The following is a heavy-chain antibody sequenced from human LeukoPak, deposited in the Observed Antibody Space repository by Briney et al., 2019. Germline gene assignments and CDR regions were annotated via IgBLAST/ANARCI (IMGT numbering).Heavy chain of an antibody. D-gene: IGHD2-15*01. CDR3: TRDHCRGDNCPSFDY. J-gene: IGHJ4*02. CDR2: IGAYNTDT. Sequence: ASVNVSCKPSGYTFTSFGISWVRQAPGQGLEWMGWIGAYNTDTNYAQKFQGRVTMTTDTSTSTAYMDLRSLRSDDTAVYYCTRDHCRGDNCPSFDYWGQGTLVTVSS. V-gene: IGHV1-18*04. CDR1: GYTFTSFG.